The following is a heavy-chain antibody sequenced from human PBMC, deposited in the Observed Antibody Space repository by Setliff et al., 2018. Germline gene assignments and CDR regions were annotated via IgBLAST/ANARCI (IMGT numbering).Heavy chain of an antibody. CDR1: GYSLSNYV. Sequence: ASVKVSCKASGYSLSNYVMNWVRQAPGQGLEWMGWINTKTGDPTYAQGYTGRFAFSLDTSDSATYLDISNLKAEDTATYYCARADHLVTTTFDYWGQGTRVTAPQ. J-gene: IGHJ4*01. V-gene: IGHV7-4-1*02. D-gene: IGHD4-17*01. CDR2: INTKTGDP. CDR3: ARADHLVTTTFDY.